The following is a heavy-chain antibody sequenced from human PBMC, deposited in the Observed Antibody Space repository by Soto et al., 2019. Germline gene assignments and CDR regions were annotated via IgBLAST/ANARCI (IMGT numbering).Heavy chain of an antibody. Sequence: EVQLVESGGGLVQPGGSMRLACAASGFTFSSYWMHWLRQVPGKGLVWVSSIKGDGSVTNYGDYVKGRFAISRDNAKKTLYLQMNSLRADDTAVYYCTGTDYRMGFFDYWCPGSLGNVSA. D-gene: IGHD4-17*01. CDR3: TGTDYRMGFFDY. V-gene: IGHV3-74*01. J-gene: IGHJ4*02. CDR2: IKGDGSVT. CDR1: GFTFSSYW.